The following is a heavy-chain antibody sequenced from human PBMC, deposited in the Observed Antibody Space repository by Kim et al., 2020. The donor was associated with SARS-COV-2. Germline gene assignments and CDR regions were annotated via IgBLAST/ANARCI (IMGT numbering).Heavy chain of an antibody. CDR2: ISGSGSVS. CDR3: AKAKYGSSWFFDY. Sequence: GGSLRLSCAASGFTFNSEPMTWVRQAPGKGLEWVSIISGSGSVSHYGDSVRGRFTVSRDNSKNTVYLQLNSLRAEDTAVYYCAKAKYGSSWFFDYWGQGTRVPVSS. CDR1: GFTFNSEP. D-gene: IGHD2-2*01. V-gene: IGHV3-23*01. J-gene: IGHJ4*02.